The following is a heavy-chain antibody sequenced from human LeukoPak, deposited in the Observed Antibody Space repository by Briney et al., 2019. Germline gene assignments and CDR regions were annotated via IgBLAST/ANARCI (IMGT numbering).Heavy chain of an antibody. V-gene: IGHV3-23*01. CDR1: GIIFGSHG. Sequence: PGGSLRLSCAASGIIFGSHGMAWVRQAPGKGLEWVSAISGSGGSTYYADFVKGRFTISRDNSKNMLYLQMNSLRAEDTAVYYCASRYCTNGVCYVWFPHDAFDIWGQGTMVTVSS. J-gene: IGHJ3*02. CDR2: ISGSGGST. CDR3: ASRYCTNGVCYVWFPHDAFDI. D-gene: IGHD2-8*01.